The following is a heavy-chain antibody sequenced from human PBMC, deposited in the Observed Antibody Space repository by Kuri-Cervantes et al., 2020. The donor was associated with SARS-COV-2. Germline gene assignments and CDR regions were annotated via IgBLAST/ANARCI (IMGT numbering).Heavy chain of an antibody. CDR1: GGSITNSIYY. D-gene: IGHD5-12*01. CDR2: VYDSGTS. J-gene: IGHJ5*02. V-gene: IGHV4-39*07. CDR3: AREHSGYDWFDV. Sequence: SETLSLTCTVSGGSITNSIYYWAWIRQSPGKGLEWIGSVYDSGTSYYNPSLKSRVSISVDTSKNQFSLKLSSATAADTALYYCAREHSGYDWFDVWGQGTLVTVSS.